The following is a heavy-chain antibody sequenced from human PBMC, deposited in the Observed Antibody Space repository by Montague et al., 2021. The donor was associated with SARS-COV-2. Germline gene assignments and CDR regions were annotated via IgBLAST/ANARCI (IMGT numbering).Heavy chain of an antibody. CDR3: ARIRDYDILTGSYSGFDX. V-gene: IGHV2-70*01. Sequence: PALVKPIQTLTLTCTFSGFSLSTSGMCVSWIRQPPGKALEWLALIDWDDDKYYSTSLKTRLTISKDTSKNQVVLTMTNMDSVDTATYYCARIRDYDILTGSYSGFDXWGQGTLVTVSS. D-gene: IGHD3-9*01. CDR2: IDWDDDK. J-gene: IGHJ4*02. CDR1: GFSLSTSGMC.